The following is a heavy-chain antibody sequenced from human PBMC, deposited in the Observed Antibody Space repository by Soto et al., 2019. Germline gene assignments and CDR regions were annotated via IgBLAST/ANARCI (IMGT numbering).Heavy chain of an antibody. J-gene: IGHJ4*02. V-gene: IGHV3-23*01. CDR3: ASTTGLEVTGPEY. CDR1: VFTFSNYA. CDR2: ISGSGGST. D-gene: IGHD2-21*02. Sequence: PGGSLRLSCAFSVFTFSNYALSCVRHSPGKGLGWASAISGSGGSTYYADSVKGRFTISRDNSKNTLYLQMNSLRAEDTAIYFWASTTGLEVTGPEYWGQGTLVLVSS.